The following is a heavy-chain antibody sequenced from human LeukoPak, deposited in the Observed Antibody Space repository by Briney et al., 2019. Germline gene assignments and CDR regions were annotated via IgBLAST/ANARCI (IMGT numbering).Heavy chain of an antibody. J-gene: IGHJ4*02. CDR2: ITGSGGST. D-gene: IGHD3-10*01. CDR1: GFTFGSYA. CDR3: SKRSLNYYGSGPLDY. V-gene: IGHV3-23*01. Sequence: GGSLRLSCAASGFTFGSYAMSWVRQAPGKGLEWVSGITGSGGSTYYADSVKGRFTISRDNSKNTLYLQMNSLRAEDTAVYLCSKRSLNYYGSGPLDYWGQGTLVTVSS.